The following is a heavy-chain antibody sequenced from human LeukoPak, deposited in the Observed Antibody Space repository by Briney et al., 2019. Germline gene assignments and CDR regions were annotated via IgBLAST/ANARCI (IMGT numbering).Heavy chain of an antibody. D-gene: IGHD1-26*01. CDR3: ARDGIVGATAFDY. V-gene: IGHV3-21*01. Sequence: GGSLRLSCAASGFTFSSYSMNWVRQAPGKGLEWVSSISSSNSYIYYADSVKGRFTISRDNAKNSLYLQMNSLRAEDTAVYYCARDGIVGATAFDYWGQGALVTVSS. J-gene: IGHJ4*02. CDR1: GFTFSSYS. CDR2: ISSSNSYI.